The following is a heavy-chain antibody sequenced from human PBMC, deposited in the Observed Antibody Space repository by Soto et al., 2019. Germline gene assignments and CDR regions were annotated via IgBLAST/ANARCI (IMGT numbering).Heavy chain of an antibody. V-gene: IGHV3-23*01. J-gene: IGHJ6*02. Sequence: PGRSLRLSCVASRFTFSPYDMSWVRQAPGKGLEWVSGIGGLSGGIDYADSVKGRLPISRDNSKNTLYLQMNSLRAEDTAVYFCAKVSILTGSDHYYAMDVWGQGTTVTVSS. CDR3: AKVSILTGSDHYYAMDV. CDR1: RFTFSPYD. D-gene: IGHD3-9*01. CDR2: IGGLSGGI.